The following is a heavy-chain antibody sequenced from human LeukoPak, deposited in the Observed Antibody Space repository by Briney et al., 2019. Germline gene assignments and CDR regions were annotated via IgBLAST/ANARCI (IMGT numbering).Heavy chain of an antibody. CDR1: GFTFSDAW. J-gene: IGHJ4*02. CDR2: IKSRNRGETV. D-gene: IGHD1-26*01. Sequence: GGSLRLSCAASGFTFSDAWMNWVRLAPGKGLEWVGRIKSRNRGETVDYAAPVKGRFTISRDDSQTTVYLQMNSLKTEDTAIYYYTTDGSTTLSNTFDYWGQGTLVTVSS. V-gene: IGHV3-15*01. CDR3: TTDGSTTLSNTFDY.